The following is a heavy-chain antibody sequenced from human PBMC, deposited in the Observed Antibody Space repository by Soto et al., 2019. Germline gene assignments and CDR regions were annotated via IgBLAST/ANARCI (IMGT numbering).Heavy chain of an antibody. V-gene: IGHV3-33*01. CDR1: GFMFDSYG. J-gene: IGHJ4*02. D-gene: IGHD6-19*01. CDR3: AREPGRIAVAGFDY. Sequence: QVQLVESGGGVVQPGRSLRLSCVASGFMFDSYGMHWVRQAPGKGLEWVAIILYDGSEKYHADSVKGRFTISRDNSKNTLYPQMNSLRAEDTALYYCAREPGRIAVAGFDYWGQGTLVTVSS. CDR2: ILYDGSEK.